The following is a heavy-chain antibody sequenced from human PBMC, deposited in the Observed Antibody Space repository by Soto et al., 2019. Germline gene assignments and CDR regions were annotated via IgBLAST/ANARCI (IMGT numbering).Heavy chain of an antibody. J-gene: IGHJ6*02. CDR2: IKHDGSEK. CDR3: ASVPGSPGYHGLDV. CDR1: GLTFSKYW. D-gene: IGHD6-19*01. V-gene: IGHV3-7*03. Sequence: GGSLRLSCATSGLTFSKYWMTWVRQAPGKGLEWVATIKHDGSEKSNLDSVEGRFTISRDNAKNSLSLQMNSLRVEDTAVYFCASVPGSPGYHGLDVWGQGTTVTVSS.